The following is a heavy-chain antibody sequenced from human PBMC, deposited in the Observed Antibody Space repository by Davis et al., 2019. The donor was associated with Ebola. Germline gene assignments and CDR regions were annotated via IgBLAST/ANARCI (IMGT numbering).Heavy chain of an antibody. CDR1: GFTFSSYA. V-gene: IGHV3-23*01. CDR2: ISGSGGST. Sequence: GGSLRLSCAASGFTFSSYAMSWVRQAPGKGLEWVSAISGSGGSTYYADSVKGRFTISRDASKNTLDLQMNSLRVEDTAVYYCARGPPSDAYHYFGLDVWGKGTTVTVSS. CDR3: ARGPPSDAYHYFGLDV. J-gene: IGHJ6*04.